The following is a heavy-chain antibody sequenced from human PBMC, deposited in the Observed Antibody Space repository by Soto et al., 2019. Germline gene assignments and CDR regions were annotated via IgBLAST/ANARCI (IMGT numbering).Heavy chain of an antibody. CDR2: IYYSGST. V-gene: IGHV4-59*01. CDR3: ARVEDDYGDYLFDY. Sequence: TLSLTCTVSGGSISSYYWSWIRQPPGKGLEWIGYIYYSGSTNYNPSLKSRVTISVDTSKNQFSLKLSSVTAADTAVYYCARVEDDYGDYLFDYWGQGTLVTVSS. CDR1: GGSISSYY. J-gene: IGHJ4*02. D-gene: IGHD4-17*01.